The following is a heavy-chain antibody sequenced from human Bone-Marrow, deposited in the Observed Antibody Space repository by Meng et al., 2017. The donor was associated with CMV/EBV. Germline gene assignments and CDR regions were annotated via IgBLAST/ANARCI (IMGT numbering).Heavy chain of an antibody. J-gene: IGHJ6*01. Sequence: GGSLRLSCAASGFTFSSYWMSWVRQAPGKGLEWVANIKQDGSEKYYVDSVKGRFTISRDNSKNTLYLQMNSLRPEDTAVYYCARDQGVETTVTNARYGIDVWGQGPTVTVSS. V-gene: IGHV3-7*01. D-gene: IGHD4-11*01. CDR2: IKQDGSEK. CDR1: GFTFSSYW. CDR3: ARDQGVETTVTNARYGIDV.